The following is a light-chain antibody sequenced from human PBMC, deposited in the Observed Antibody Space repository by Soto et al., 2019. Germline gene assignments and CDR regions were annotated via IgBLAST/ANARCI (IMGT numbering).Light chain of an antibody. CDR1: TSNILRNY. CDR2: MND. Sequence: QLVLTQPPSASGNPGQRLTISCSGSTSNILRNYVYWYRQLPGTAPRLLISMNDQRPSGVPDRFSGSKSGTSASLAISGLRSEDEADYYCASWDDSLSGYVFGTGTNLTVL. J-gene: IGLJ1*01. CDR3: ASWDDSLSGYV. V-gene: IGLV1-47*01.